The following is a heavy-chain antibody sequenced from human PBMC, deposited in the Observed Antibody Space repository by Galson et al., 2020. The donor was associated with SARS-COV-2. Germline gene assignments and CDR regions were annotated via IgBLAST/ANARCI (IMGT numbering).Heavy chain of an antibody. CDR2: ISYDGTTK. J-gene: IGHJ5*01. V-gene: IGHV3-30*04. CDR3: ARETDDYTSSWFDY. D-gene: IGHD6-13*01. Sequence: GGSLRLSCAASGFTLSRSAMHWVRQAPGKGLEWVAIISYDGTTKYNSDSVKGRFTISRDISKNTVYLQLTSLRPEDTAVYYCARETDDYTSSWFDYWGQGTLVTVSS. CDR1: GFTLSRSA.